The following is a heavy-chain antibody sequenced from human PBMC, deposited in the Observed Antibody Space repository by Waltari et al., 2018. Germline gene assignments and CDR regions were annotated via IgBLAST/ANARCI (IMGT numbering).Heavy chain of an antibody. CDR3: ARLRGGSYNWFDP. CDR2: ISRSSSTI. CDR1: GFPFSSYS. Sequence: EVQLVESGGGLVQPGGSLRLSCAASGFPFSSYSMNWVRQAPGKGLEWVSYISRSSSTIYYAYSVKGRFTISRDNAKNSLYLQMNSLRAEDTAVYYCARLRGGSYNWFDPWGQGTLVTVSS. D-gene: IGHD3-16*01. V-gene: IGHV3-48*01. J-gene: IGHJ5*02.